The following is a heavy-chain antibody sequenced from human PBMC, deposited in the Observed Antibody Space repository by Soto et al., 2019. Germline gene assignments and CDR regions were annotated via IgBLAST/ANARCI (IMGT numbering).Heavy chain of an antibody. V-gene: IGHV3-21*01. CDR1: GFTFSSYS. CDR2: ISSSSSYI. CDR3: ARDQPGYSYGYGLGY. J-gene: IGHJ4*02. Sequence: EVQLVESGGGLVKPGGSLRLSCAASGFTFSSYSMNWVRQAPGKGLEWVSSISSSSSYIYHADSVKGRFTISRDNAKNSLYLQMTSLRAEDTAVYYCARDQPGYSYGYGLGYWGQGTLVTVSS. D-gene: IGHD5-18*01.